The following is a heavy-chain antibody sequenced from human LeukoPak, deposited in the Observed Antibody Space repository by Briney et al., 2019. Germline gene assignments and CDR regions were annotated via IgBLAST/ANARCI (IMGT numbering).Heavy chain of an antibody. V-gene: IGHV4-59*11. J-gene: IGHJ5*02. D-gene: IGHD4-17*01. CDR1: GGSISSHY. CDR2: IYYSGST. CDR3: ARGGTTVTPGLLWFDP. Sequence: PSEPLSLTCSVSGGSISSHYWSWIRQPPGKGLEWIGYIYYSGSTKYNPSLKSRVTISVDTSKNQFSLKLNSVTAADTAVYYCARGGTTVTPGLLWFDPWGQGTLVTVSS.